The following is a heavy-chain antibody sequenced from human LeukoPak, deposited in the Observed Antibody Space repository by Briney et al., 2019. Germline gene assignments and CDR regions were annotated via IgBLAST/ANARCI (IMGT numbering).Heavy chain of an antibody. CDR2: IIPILGIA. J-gene: IGHJ4*02. V-gene: IGHV1-69*04. Sequence: GASVKVSCKASGGTFSSYAVSWVRQAPGQGLEWMGRIIPILGIANYAQKFQGRVTITADKSTSTAYMELSSLRSEDTAVYYCARDLEVTATPGAFDYWGQGTLVTVSS. CDR1: GGTFSSYA. CDR3: ARDLEVTATPGAFDY. D-gene: IGHD2-21*02.